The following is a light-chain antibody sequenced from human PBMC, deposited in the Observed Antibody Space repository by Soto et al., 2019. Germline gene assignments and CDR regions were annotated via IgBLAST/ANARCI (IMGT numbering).Light chain of an antibody. Sequence: QSVLTQPPSVSGAPGQRVTISCTGSSSNIGAGYDVHWYQQLPGTAPKLLIYGNSNRPSGVPDRFSGSKSCTSASLAITGVQAEDEADYYCQSYDSSLSGSVFGGGPKVTVL. CDR3: QSYDSSLSGSV. CDR1: SSNIGAGYD. J-gene: IGLJ2*01. V-gene: IGLV1-40*01. CDR2: GNS.